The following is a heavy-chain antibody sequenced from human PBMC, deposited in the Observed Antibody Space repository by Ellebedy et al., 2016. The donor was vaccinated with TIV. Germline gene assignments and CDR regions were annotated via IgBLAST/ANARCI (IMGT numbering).Heavy chain of an antibody. J-gene: IGHJ6*02. CDR2: IVVGSGNT. D-gene: IGHD6-19*01. V-gene: IGHV1-58*01. Sequence: SVKVSXKASRFTFTSSAVQWVRQARGQRLEWIGWIVVGSGNTNYAQKFQERVTITRDMSTSTAYMELSSLRSEDTAVYYCAADTGSSGRYGMDVWGQGTTVTVSS. CDR1: RFTFTSSA. CDR3: AADTGSSGRYGMDV.